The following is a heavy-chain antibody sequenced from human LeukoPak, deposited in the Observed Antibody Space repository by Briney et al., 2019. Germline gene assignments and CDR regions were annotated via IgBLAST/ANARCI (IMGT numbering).Heavy chain of an antibody. Sequence: GGSLRLSCAASGFTFSSYAMSWVRQAPGKGLEWVSAISGSGGSTYYADSVKGRFTISRDNPKNTLYLQMNSLRAEDTAVYYCARQSGARGLEPDYWGQGTLVTVSS. J-gene: IGHJ4*02. D-gene: IGHD1-1*01. CDR2: ISGSGGST. CDR3: ARQSGARGLEPDY. V-gene: IGHV3-23*01. CDR1: GFTFSSYA.